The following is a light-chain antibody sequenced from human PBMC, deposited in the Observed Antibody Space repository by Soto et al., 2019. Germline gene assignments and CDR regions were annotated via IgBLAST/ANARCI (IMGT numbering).Light chain of an antibody. Sequence: EIVLTQSPATLSLSPGERATLSCRASQSVSSYLAWYQQKPGQAPRLLIYDASNRATGIPARFSGSGSGTEFSLTISSLAPEDFAIYYCQQRSNWPRTFGQGTKLEIK. CDR3: QQRSNWPRT. V-gene: IGKV3-11*01. CDR2: DAS. CDR1: QSVSSY. J-gene: IGKJ2*01.